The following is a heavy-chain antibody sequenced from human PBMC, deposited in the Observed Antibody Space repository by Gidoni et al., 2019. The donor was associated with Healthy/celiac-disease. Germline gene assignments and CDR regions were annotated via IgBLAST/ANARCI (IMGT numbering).Heavy chain of an antibody. CDR1: GGSFCGYS. CDR3: ARGGRYNWNYGHYYYYMDV. D-gene: IGHD1-7*01. CDR2: INHSGST. V-gene: IGHV4-34*01. Sequence: QVQLQQWVAGPLKPSEPLSLTCAAYGGSFCGYSWSWIRQPPGKGLEWIGEINHSGSTNYNPTLKSRVTISVDTSKNQFSLKLSSVTAADTAVYYCARGGRYNWNYGHYYYYMDVWGKGTTVTVSS. J-gene: IGHJ6*03.